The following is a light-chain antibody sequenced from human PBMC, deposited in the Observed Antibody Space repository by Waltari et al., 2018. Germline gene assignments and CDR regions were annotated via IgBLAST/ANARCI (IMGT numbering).Light chain of an antibody. V-gene: IGKV3-20*01. CDR1: QSVGRT. CDR2: GAS. Sequence: EIVLTQSPGTLSLSPGERATLSYRASQSVGRTLAWYQQKPGQAPRLLIYGASSRATDSPDRFSGSGSGTDFSLTINRLEPEDLAVYFCQHYVRLPATFGQGTKVEIK. CDR3: QHYVRLPAT. J-gene: IGKJ1*01.